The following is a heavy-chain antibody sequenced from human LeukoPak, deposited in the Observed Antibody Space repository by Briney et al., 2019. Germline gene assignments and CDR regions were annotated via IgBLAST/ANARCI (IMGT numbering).Heavy chain of an antibody. CDR3: AIIITSGDFWSGYRFDY. CDR2: IIPILGTA. J-gene: IGHJ4*02. Sequence: ASVKVSCKASGGSFSSYAISWVRRAPGQGLEWMGRIIPILGTANYAQKFQGRVTITADKSTSTAYMELSSLRSEDTAVYYCAIIITSGDFWSGYRFDYWGQGTLVTVSS. CDR1: GGSFSSYA. V-gene: IGHV1-69*04. D-gene: IGHD3-3*01.